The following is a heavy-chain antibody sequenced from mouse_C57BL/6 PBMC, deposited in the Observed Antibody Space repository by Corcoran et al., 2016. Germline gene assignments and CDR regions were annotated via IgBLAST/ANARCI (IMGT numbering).Heavy chain of an antibody. D-gene: IGHD2-1*01. CDR1: GYTLTTYG. V-gene: IGHV9-3*01. CDR3: ALLYDGNSLYYFDY. Sequence: QIQSVQSEPELKKPGETVNISCKASGYTLTTYGMSLVKQAPGKGVKWMGWINTYSGVPTSADDFKGRFAFSLETSASTAYLQLNNLKNEDTATYFCALLYDGNSLYYFDYCGQCTTLTVSS. CDR2: INTYSGVP. J-gene: IGHJ2*01.